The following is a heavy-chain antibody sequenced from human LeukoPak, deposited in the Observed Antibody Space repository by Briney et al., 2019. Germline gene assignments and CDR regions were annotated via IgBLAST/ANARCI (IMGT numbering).Heavy chain of an antibody. V-gene: IGHV3-30*18. Sequence: GRSLRLSCTASKFTFSNYGMQWVRQAPGKGLEWVAVVSSDGGTKYYADSVKGRFTISRDNSRNTLYLQVNSLRAEDTAVYYCAKEKALVVITYFDYWGQGTLVTVSS. CDR3: AKEKALVVITYFDY. CDR1: KFTFSNYG. J-gene: IGHJ4*02. D-gene: IGHD3-22*01. CDR2: VSSDGGTK.